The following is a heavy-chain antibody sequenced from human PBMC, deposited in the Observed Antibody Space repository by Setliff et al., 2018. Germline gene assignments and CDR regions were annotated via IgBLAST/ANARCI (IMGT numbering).Heavy chain of an antibody. Sequence: KTSETLSLTCTVYGGSFTNYYWGWIRQSPGKGLEWIGEINHSGSTNYNPSLKSRLTISVDASTNQFSLKLYSVTAADTAVYYCRYWSGYYNNDYWGQGTLVTVS. V-gene: IGHV4-34*01. CDR2: INHSGST. J-gene: IGHJ4*02. CDR3: RYWSGYYNNDY. D-gene: IGHD3-3*01. CDR1: GGSFTNYY.